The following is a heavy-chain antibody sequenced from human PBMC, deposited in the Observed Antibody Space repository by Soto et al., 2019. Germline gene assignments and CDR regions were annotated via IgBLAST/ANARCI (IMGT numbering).Heavy chain of an antibody. V-gene: IGHV3-23*01. CDR2: ISDTGGST. CDR3: AKGSASSRPYYFDY. CDR1: GFIFRSYA. Sequence: GGSLRLSCAASGFIFRSYAMSWVRQAPGKGLGWVSAISDTGGSTYYADSVKGRFTISRDNSKNTLFLQMNSLRAEDTAVYYCAKGSASSRPYYFDYWGQRILVTVSS. D-gene: IGHD6-6*01. J-gene: IGHJ4*02.